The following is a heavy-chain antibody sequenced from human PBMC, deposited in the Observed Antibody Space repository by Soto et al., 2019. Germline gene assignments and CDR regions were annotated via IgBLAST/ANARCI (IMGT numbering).Heavy chain of an antibody. V-gene: IGHV3-23*01. D-gene: IGHD6-13*01. CDR2: ISSSGSST. CDR1: GFTFSSYA. J-gene: IGHJ6*02. CDR3: ATDTSTWYGGLDYYAMDV. Sequence: EVQLLESGGGLVQPGGSLRLSCAASGFTFSSYAMSWVRQAPGKGLEWVSAISSSGSSTYYADSVKGRFTISRDNSENTLYLQMNSLRAEDTAVYYCATDTSTWYGGLDYYAMDVWGQGTTVTVS.